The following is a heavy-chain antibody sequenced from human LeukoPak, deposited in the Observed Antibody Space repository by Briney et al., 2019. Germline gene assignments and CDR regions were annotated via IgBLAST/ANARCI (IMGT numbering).Heavy chain of an antibody. Sequence: PGGSLRLSCAVSGFTVSRNFMSWVRQAPGKGLEWVSAISGSGGSTYYADSVKGRFTISRDNSKNTLYLQMNSLRAEDTAVYYCACNTPANYWGQGTLVTVSS. D-gene: IGHD2/OR15-2a*01. CDR2: ISGSGGST. CDR3: ACNTPANY. J-gene: IGHJ4*02. CDR1: GFTVSRNF. V-gene: IGHV3-23*01.